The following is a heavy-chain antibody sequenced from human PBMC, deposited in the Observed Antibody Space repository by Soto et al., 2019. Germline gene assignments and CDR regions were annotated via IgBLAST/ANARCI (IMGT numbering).Heavy chain of an antibody. Sequence: ASVKVSCKASGYTFTGYYMHWVRQAPGQRLEWIGWIIPSSGDTNYAQKFQGRVTITRDTSTSTAYMELSSLRSEDTAVYYCCYGPGTKWGQGTLVTVSS. CDR2: IIPSSGDT. V-gene: IGHV1-2*02. D-gene: IGHD2-2*01. CDR1: GYTFTGYY. J-gene: IGHJ4*02. CDR3: CYGPGTK.